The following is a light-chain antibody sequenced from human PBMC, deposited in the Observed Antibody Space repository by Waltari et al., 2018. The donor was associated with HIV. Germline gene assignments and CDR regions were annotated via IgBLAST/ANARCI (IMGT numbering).Light chain of an antibody. CDR1: SSDVGGYNY. CDR3: SSYTSSSTWV. V-gene: IGLV2-14*01. J-gene: IGLJ3*02. Sequence: QSALTQPASVSGSPGQAITISCTGTSSDVGGYNYVSWYQQHPGKAPKLKIYEVSKRPSGVSTRFSCSKSGNTASLTISGLQAEDDADYYCSSYTSSSTWVFGGGTKLTVL. CDR2: EVS.